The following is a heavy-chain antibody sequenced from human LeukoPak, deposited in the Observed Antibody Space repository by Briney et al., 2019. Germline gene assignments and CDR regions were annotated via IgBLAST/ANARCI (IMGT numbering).Heavy chain of an antibody. CDR1: GFTVSSNY. J-gene: IGHJ4*02. V-gene: IGHV3-66*01. Sequence: PGGSLRLSCAASGFTVSSNYMSWVRQAPGKGLEWVSVIYSGGSTYYADSVKGRFTISRDNSKNTLYLQMNSLRAEDTAVYYCARDSIAAAGPYYFDYWGQGTLVTVSS. CDR2: IYSGGST. CDR3: ARDSIAAAGPYYFDY. D-gene: IGHD6-13*01.